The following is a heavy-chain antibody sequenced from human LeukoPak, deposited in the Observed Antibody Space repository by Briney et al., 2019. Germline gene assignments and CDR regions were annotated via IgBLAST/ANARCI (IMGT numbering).Heavy chain of an antibody. Sequence: SETLSLTCTVSGGPISPYFWSWMRQTPGKGLEWIGYISYTGSTNYNPALKSRVTISVDTSKNQFSLQLTSVTAADTAVYYCARDDYRGVTNFDPWGQGTLVTVSS. D-gene: IGHD3-10*01. V-gene: IGHV4-59*01. CDR2: ISYTGST. CDR1: GGPISPYF. J-gene: IGHJ5*02. CDR3: ARDDYRGVTNFDP.